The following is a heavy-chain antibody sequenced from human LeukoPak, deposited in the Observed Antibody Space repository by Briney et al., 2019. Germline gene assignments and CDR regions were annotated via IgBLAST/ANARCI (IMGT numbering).Heavy chain of an antibody. CDR3: ARRGLYPAAAFDY. D-gene: IGHD2-2*02. Sequence: GASVKVSCKASGYTFTGYHMHWVRQAPGQGLEWMGGIIPIFGTANYAQKFQGRVTITADESTSTAYMELSSLRSEDTAVYYCARRGLYPAAAFDYWGQGTLVTVSS. CDR2: IIPIFGTA. J-gene: IGHJ4*02. V-gene: IGHV1-69*13. CDR1: GYTFTGYH.